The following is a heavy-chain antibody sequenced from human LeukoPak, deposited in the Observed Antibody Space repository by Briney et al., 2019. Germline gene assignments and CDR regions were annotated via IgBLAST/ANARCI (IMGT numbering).Heavy chain of an antibody. D-gene: IGHD3-10*01. Sequence: ASVKVSCKASGYTFTSYAMHWVRQAPGQRLEWMGWINAGNGNTKYSQKFQGRVTITRDTSASIAYMELSSLRSEDTAVYYCARGPSSNSQLWFLWNCLDYWGQGTLVTVSS. J-gene: IGHJ4*02. V-gene: IGHV1-3*01. CDR1: GYTFTSYA. CDR2: INAGNGNT. CDR3: ARGPSSNSQLWFLWNCLDY.